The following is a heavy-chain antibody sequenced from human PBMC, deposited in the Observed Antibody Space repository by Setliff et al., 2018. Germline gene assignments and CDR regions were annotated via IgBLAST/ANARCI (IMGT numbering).Heavy chain of an antibody. CDR3: VPGRGS. CDR1: GFAFSTYG. J-gene: IGHJ5*02. CDR2: IRYGGTKK. V-gene: IGHV3-30*02. Sequence: QPGGSLRLSCAASGFAFSTYGIHWVRHTPGKGLEWVAYIRYGGTKKDYADYVRGRFTISRDDSQNTVSLQMSSLRAEDTAVYYCVPGRGSWGQGALVTVSS. D-gene: IGHD6-25*01.